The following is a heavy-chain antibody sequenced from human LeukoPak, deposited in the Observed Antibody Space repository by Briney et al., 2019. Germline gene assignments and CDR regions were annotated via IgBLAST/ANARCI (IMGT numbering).Heavy chain of an antibody. Sequence: ASVKVSCKASGYTFTSYDINWVRQATGQGLEGMGWMNPNSGNTGYAQKFQGRVTITRNTSISTAYMELSSLRSDDTAVYYCAKGYGDEEDWFDRWGQGTLVTVSS. CDR1: GYTFTSYD. D-gene: IGHD4-17*01. CDR3: AKGYGDEEDWFDR. V-gene: IGHV1-8*03. J-gene: IGHJ5*02. CDR2: MNPNSGNT.